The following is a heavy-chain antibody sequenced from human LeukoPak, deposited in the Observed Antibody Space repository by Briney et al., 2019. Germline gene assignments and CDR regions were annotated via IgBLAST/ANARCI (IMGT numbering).Heavy chain of an antibody. D-gene: IGHD3-3*01. J-gene: IGHJ4*02. CDR2: IYYSGGT. Sequence: SETLSLTCTVSGDSLSSFYWSWVRQPPGKGLEWIGYIYYSGGTNYNLSLKSRVTISVDTSKNQFSRKLASVTAADTAVYFCARGVPEYYDFWSGYFYYFDYWGQGTLVTVSS. CDR1: GDSLSSFY. V-gene: IGHV4-59*01. CDR3: ARGVPEYYDFWSGYFYYFDY.